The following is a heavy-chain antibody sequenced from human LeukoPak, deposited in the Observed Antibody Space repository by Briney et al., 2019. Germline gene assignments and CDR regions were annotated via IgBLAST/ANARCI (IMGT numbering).Heavy chain of an antibody. CDR3: ARTTEAHSWRTRYYDYYMDV. J-gene: IGHJ6*03. D-gene: IGHD6-13*01. CDR1: GGSISSSSYY. V-gene: IGHV4-39*07. Sequence: PSETLSLTCTVSGGSISSSSYYWGWIRQPPGKGLEWIGSIYYSGSTYYNPSLKRRVTISVDTSKNQFSPKLSPVTASDTAVYYCARTTEAHSWRTRYYDYYMDVWGKGTTVTVSS. CDR2: IYYSGST.